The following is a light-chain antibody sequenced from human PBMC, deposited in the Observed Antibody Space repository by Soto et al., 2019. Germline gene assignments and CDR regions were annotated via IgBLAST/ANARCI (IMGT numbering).Light chain of an antibody. CDR3: QHYDILPGYT. CDR2: AAS. J-gene: IGKJ2*01. Sequence: AIRMTQSPSSFSASTGDRVTITCRASQGISSYLAWYQQKPGKAPKLLIYAASTLQSGVPSRFSGSGSGTDFTLTISCLQSEDIASYYCQHYDILPGYTFGQGTKLEIK. V-gene: IGKV1-8*01. CDR1: QGISSY.